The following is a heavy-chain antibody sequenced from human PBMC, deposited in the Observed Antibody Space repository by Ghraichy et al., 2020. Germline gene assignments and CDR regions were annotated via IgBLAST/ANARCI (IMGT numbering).Heavy chain of an antibody. D-gene: IGHD2-2*01. CDR1: GFTVSSNY. J-gene: IGHJ5*02. Sequence: GESLNISCAASGFTVSSNYMSWVRQAPGKGLEWVSVIYSGDKTYYADYVKGRFTISRDNSKNTLYLQMNSLRAEDTAVYYCARATRGWFDPWGQGTLVTVSS. V-gene: IGHV3-53*01. CDR3: ARATRGWFDP. CDR2: IYSGDKT.